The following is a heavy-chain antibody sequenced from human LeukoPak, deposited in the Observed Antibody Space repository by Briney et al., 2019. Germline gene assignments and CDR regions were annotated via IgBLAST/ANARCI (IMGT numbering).Heavy chain of an antibody. J-gene: IGHJ4*02. V-gene: IGHV1-8*03. D-gene: IGHD1-26*01. CDR1: GYTFISQD. CDR3: ARGVGAAHNYFDS. CDR2: MNPNSGNT. Sequence: EASVKVSCKASGYTFISQDIYWVRQATGQGLEWMGWMNPNSGNTGYAQKFQGRVTFTRDTSTRTAYMQLSRLRSEDTAVYYCARGVGAAHNYFDSWGQGTLVTVSS.